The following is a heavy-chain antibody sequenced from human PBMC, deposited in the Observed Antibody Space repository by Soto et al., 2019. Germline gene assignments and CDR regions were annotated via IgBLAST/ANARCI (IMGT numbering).Heavy chain of an antibody. D-gene: IGHD1-26*01. CDR2: IYYSGST. CDR3: ARRGGYPTIDY. Sequence: QLQLQESGPGLVKPSETLSLTCTVSGGSISSSSYYWGWIRQPPGKGLEWIGSIYYSGSTYYNPSRKSRVTISVDTSKNQFSLRLSSVTAADTAVYYCARRGGYPTIDYWGQGTLVTVSS. J-gene: IGHJ4*02. CDR1: GGSISSSSYY. V-gene: IGHV4-39*01.